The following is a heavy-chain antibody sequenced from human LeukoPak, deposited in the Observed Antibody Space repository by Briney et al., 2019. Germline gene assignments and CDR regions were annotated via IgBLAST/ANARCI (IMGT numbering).Heavy chain of an antibody. CDR1: GGSISNYY. D-gene: IGHD3-3*02. CDR3: ARHFSGAAAPLPFDY. CDR2: IYSSGHT. Sequence: SETLSLTCTVPGGSISNYYWSWIRQPPGKGLEWIGYIYSSGHTNYNPSLKSRVTISVDTSKNQFSLNLTSVTAADTAVYYCARHFSGAAAPLPFDYWGQGTLVTVSS. J-gene: IGHJ4*02. V-gene: IGHV4-59*08.